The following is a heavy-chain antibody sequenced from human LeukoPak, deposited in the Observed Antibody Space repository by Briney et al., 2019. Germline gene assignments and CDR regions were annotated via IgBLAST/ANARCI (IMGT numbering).Heavy chain of an antibody. CDR2: VGWDGTSV. CDR1: GFRFNAFA. V-gene: IGHV3-9*01. J-gene: IGHJ3*02. Sequence: GRSLRLSCAASGFRFNAFAIHWVREAPGKGLGWVPGVGWDGTSVAYADSVKGRFTISRDNAQNSVYLQMNSLRIEDTALYYCAKGLYGLGILTYDGFDIWGQGTMVTVSS. D-gene: IGHD3-10*01. CDR3: AKGLYGLGILTYDGFDI.